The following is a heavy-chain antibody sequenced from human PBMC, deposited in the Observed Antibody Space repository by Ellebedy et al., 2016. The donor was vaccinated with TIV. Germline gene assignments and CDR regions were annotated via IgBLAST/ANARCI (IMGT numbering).Heavy chain of an antibody. Sequence: ASVKVSCKASGGTFSSYAISWVRQAPGQGLEWMGRIIPILGIANYAQKFQGRVTITADKSTSTAYMELSSLRSEDTAVYYCARVSPYCSSTSCHPEGAMDVWGQGTTVTVSS. D-gene: IGHD2-2*01. CDR3: ARVSPYCSSTSCHPEGAMDV. V-gene: IGHV1-69*04. CDR1: GGTFSSYA. CDR2: IIPILGIA. J-gene: IGHJ6*02.